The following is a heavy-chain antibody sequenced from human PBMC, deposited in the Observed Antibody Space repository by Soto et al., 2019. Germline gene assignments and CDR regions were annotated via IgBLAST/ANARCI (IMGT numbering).Heavy chain of an antibody. V-gene: IGHV3-21*01. CDR1: GFTFSSYS. CDR2: ISSSSSYI. Sequence: GGSLRLSCAASGFTFSSYSMNWVRQAPGKGLEWVSSISSSSSYIYYADSVKGRFTISRDNAKNSLYLQMNSLRAEDTAVYYCARVYYYGSGSYSYAFDIWGQGTTVTVSS. CDR3: ARVYYYGSGSYSYAFDI. J-gene: IGHJ3*02. D-gene: IGHD3-10*01.